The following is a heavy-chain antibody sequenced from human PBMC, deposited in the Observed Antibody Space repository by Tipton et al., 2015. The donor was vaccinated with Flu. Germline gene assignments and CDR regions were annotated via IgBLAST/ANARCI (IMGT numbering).Heavy chain of an antibody. CDR2: IIPIFGTA. Sequence: QVQLVQSGAEVKKPGASVKVSCKASGYTFTSYDINWVRQATGQGLEWMGGIIPIFGTANYAQKFQGRVTITADKSTSTAYMELSSLRSEDTAVYYCASTRGLYSSSPYFDYWGQGTLVTVSS. D-gene: IGHD6-13*01. J-gene: IGHJ4*02. V-gene: IGHV1-69*06. CDR1: GYTFTSYD. CDR3: ASTRGLYSSSPYFDY.